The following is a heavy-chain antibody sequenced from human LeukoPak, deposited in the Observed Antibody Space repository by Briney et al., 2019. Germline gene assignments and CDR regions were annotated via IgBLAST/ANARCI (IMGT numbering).Heavy chain of an antibody. CDR3: AKTTVLRYFDWLYDYFDY. V-gene: IGHV3-23*01. CDR1: GFTFSSYA. CDR2: ISGSGGST. D-gene: IGHD3-9*01. J-gene: IGHJ4*02. Sequence: PGGSLRLSCAASGFTFSSYAMSWVRQAPGKGLEWVSAISGSGGSTYYADSVKCRFTISRDNSKNTLYLQMNSLRAEDTAVYYCAKTTVLRYFDWLYDYFDYWGQGTLVTVSS.